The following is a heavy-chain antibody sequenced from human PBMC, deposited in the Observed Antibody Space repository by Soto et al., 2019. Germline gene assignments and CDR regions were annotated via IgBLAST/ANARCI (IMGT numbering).Heavy chain of an antibody. CDR2: ISSSSSYI. V-gene: IGHV3-21*01. D-gene: IGHD3-10*01. CDR1: GFTFSSYS. CDR3: ARDEYGSGSYYTVAIDY. J-gene: IGHJ4*02. Sequence: LRLSCAASGFTFSSYSMNWVRQAPGKGLEWVSSISSSSSYIYYADSVKGRFTISRDNAKNSLYLQMNSLRAEDTAVYYCARDEYGSGSYYTVAIDYWGQGTLVTVSS.